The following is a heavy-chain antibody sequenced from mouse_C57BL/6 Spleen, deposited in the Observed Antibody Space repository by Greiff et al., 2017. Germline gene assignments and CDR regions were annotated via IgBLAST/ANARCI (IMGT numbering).Heavy chain of an antibody. J-gene: IGHJ4*01. D-gene: IGHD1-1*02. CDR2: IYPGDGDT. Sequence: QVQLQQSGPELVKPGASVKISCKASGYAFSSSWMNWVKQRPGKGLEWIGRIYPGDGDTNYNGKFKGKATLTADKSSSTAYMQLSSLTSEDSAVYFCARSHMGGNAMDDWGQGTSVTVSS. V-gene: IGHV1-82*01. CDR1: GYAFSSSW. CDR3: ARSHMGGNAMDD.